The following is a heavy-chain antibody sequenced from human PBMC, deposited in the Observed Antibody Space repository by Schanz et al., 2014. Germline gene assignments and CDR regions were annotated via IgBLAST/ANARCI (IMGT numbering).Heavy chain of an antibody. CDR3: ARGYCAGTSCPIFDY. Sequence: QVQVVQSGSELKKPGASVKISCKASGYTFTSYGMNWLRQAPGQGLEWMGWINCNTGNPTYAQGFTGRFVFSLDTSVSTTHLQITNLKADDTAVYYCARGYCAGTSCPIFDYWGQGTLVTVSS. CDR1: GYTFTSYG. D-gene: IGHD2-2*01. J-gene: IGHJ4*02. CDR2: INCNTGNP. V-gene: IGHV7-4-1*02.